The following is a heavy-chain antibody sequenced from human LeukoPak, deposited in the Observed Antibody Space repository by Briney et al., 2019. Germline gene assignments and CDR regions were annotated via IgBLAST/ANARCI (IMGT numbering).Heavy chain of an antibody. D-gene: IGHD2-2*01. CDR2: IQFDGNNQ. J-gene: IGHJ4*02. CDR1: VFTFSSYG. V-gene: IGHV3-30*02. Sequence: GGSLRLSCAASVFTFSSYGMYWVRQAPGKGLEWVAFIQFDGNNQYYADSVKGRFSISRDNAKNTVYLQMNSLRGEDTAVYYCARDWYHAIDYWGQGTLVTVSS. CDR3: ARDWYHAIDY.